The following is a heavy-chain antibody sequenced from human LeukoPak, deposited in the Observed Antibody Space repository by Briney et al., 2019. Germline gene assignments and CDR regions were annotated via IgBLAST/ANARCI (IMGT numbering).Heavy chain of an antibody. Sequence: ASVKVSCKASGYTFTSYDINWVRQATGQGLEWMGWMNPNSGNTGYAQKLQGRVTMTTDTSTSTAYMELRSLRSDDTAVYYCARDLGYGYGWRYYYYYYYMDVWGKGTTVTISS. D-gene: IGHD5-18*01. J-gene: IGHJ6*03. CDR2: MNPNSGNT. V-gene: IGHV1-8*02. CDR1: GYTFTSYD. CDR3: ARDLGYGYGWRYYYYYYYMDV.